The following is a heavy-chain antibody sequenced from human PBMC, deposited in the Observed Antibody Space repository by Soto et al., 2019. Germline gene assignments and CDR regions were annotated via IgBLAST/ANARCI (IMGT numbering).Heavy chain of an antibody. CDR2: INAGNGNT. J-gene: IGHJ4*02. CDR1: GYTFTSYA. Sequence: ASVKVSCKASGYTFTSYAMHWVRQAPGQRLEWMGWINAGNGNTKYSQKFQGRVTITRDTSASTAYMQLSSLRSEDTAVYYCARDLGVGAASDYWGQGTLVTVSS. D-gene: IGHD1-26*01. CDR3: ARDLGVGAASDY. V-gene: IGHV1-3*01.